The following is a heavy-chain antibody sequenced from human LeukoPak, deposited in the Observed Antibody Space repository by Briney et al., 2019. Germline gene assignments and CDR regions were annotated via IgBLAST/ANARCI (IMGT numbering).Heavy chain of an antibody. CDR1: GFTLSSYA. D-gene: IGHD3-22*01. CDR2: ISGSVGST. Sequence: GGSLRLSCAASGFTLSSYAVSWVRQAPGKGLEWVSDISGSVGSTYYADSVKGRFTISRDNSKKTLYPQMNSLRAEDTAVYYCAKVGLAYYYDSSGYYDYWGQGTLVTVSA. J-gene: IGHJ4*02. V-gene: IGHV3-23*01. CDR3: AKVGLAYYYDSSGYYDY.